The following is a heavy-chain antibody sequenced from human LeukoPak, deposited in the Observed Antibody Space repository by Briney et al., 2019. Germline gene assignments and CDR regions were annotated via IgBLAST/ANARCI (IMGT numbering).Heavy chain of an antibody. CDR1: RDSISNYY. CDR2: IYYTGST. Sequence: SETLSLTCSVSRDSISNYYWSWIRQSPGRGLEWIGYIYYTGSTNYNPSLKSRVTMSVDTSKNQLSLKLTSVTAADTAVYYCARGTQVRRSGIDYWGQGTLVTVSS. V-gene: IGHV4-59*01. J-gene: IGHJ4*02. D-gene: IGHD1-26*01. CDR3: ARGTQVRRSGIDY.